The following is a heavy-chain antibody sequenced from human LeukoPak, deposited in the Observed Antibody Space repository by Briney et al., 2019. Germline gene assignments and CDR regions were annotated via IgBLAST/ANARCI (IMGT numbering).Heavy chain of an antibody. J-gene: IGHJ6*03. CDR1: GFTVSSNY. Sequence: GGSLRLSCAVSGFTVSSNYMSWVRQAPGKGLEWVSVIYSGGSTYYADSVKGRFTISRDDYKNTLYLQMNSLRGEDTDLYYCAKYRNGGLLWLGSRGYYMDVWGKGTTVTISS. CDR3: AKYRNGGLLWLGSRGYYMDV. CDR2: IYSGGST. V-gene: IGHV3-66*01. D-gene: IGHD3-10*01.